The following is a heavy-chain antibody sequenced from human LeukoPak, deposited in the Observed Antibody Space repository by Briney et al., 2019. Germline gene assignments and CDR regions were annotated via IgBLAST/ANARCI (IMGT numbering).Heavy chain of an antibody. CDR1: GFTFSSHS. J-gene: IGHJ3*02. CDR3: ARAQTIFWEFGGFDI. CDR2: MTSTNNI. D-gene: IGHD3-9*01. V-gene: IGHV3-69-1*01. Sequence: GSLRLSCAASGFTFSSHSINWVRQAPGQGLERIATMTSTNNIYYADSVKGRFTISRDNAENSVYVQMNSLRDEDTAVYSCARAQTIFWEFGGFDIWGRGTKVTVSS.